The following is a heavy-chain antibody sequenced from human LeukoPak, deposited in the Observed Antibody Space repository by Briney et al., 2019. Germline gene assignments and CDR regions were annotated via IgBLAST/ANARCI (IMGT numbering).Heavy chain of an antibody. CDR3: ARVGSVARSDYLDY. V-gene: IGHV3-72*01. J-gene: IGHJ4*02. CDR2: SRNKAKSYTT. D-gene: IGHD5-12*01. Sequence: GSLSLSCAASGFTFSDHFLDWVRQAPGKGLEWVGRSRNKAKSYTTEYAASVKGRFTISRDDSKNSLYLQMNSLKTEDTAVYYCARVGSVARSDYLDYWGQGTLVTVSS. CDR1: GFTFSDHF.